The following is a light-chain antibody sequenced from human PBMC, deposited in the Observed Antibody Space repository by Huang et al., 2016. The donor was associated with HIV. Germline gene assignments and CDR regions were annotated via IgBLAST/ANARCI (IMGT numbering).Light chain of an antibody. J-gene: IGKJ2*01. V-gene: IGKV3-11*01. Sequence: EVVLAQSPATLSLSPGEKATLSCRASQHVSRNLAWYQQKAGQSPSLLISDASNRATGIPARFSGSGSGTDFTLTISSLQPVDSAVYYCQQHIDWPTFGQGTTLEI. CDR1: QHVSRN. CDR2: DAS. CDR3: QQHIDWPT.